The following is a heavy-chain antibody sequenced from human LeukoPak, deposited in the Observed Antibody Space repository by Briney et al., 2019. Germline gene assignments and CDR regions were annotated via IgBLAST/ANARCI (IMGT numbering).Heavy chain of an antibody. Sequence: GGSLRLSCAASRFTFSTYGMSWVRQAPGKGLEWVSSITGGGGSTYYADSVKGRFTISRDNSKNTLYLQMNSLRAEDTAVYYCAKSSYYDSSGYYREYYFDYWGQGTLVTVSS. D-gene: IGHD3-22*01. J-gene: IGHJ4*02. CDR3: AKSSYYDSSGYYREYYFDY. V-gene: IGHV3-23*01. CDR2: ITGGGGST. CDR1: RFTFSTYG.